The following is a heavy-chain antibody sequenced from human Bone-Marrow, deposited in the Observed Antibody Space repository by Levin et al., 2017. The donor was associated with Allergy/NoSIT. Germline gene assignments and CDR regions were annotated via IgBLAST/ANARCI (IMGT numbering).Heavy chain of an antibody. Sequence: GGSLRLSCTASGFTFSNYWMSWVRQAPGKGLEWVAHIKKDGSEKYYVDSVKGRFTISRDNVKNSLYLEMNSLRAEDTAVYYCARSGRIVIVPATWGQGTLVIVSA. J-gene: IGHJ5*02. CDR3: ARSGRIVIVPAT. CDR1: GFTFSNYW. D-gene: IGHD2-2*01. V-gene: IGHV3-7*03. CDR2: IKKDGSEK.